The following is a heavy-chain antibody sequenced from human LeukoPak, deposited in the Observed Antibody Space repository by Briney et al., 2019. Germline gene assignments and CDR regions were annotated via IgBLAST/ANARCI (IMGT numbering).Heavy chain of an antibody. J-gene: IGHJ4*02. CDR3: ARGDLYGDYVILN. CDR1: GFTFSSCG. D-gene: IGHD4-17*01. Sequence: GESLKISCAASGFTFSSCGMHWVRQAPGKGLEWVAVIWYDGSNKYYADSVKGRFTISRDNSKNTLYLQMNSLRAEDTAVYYCARGDLYGDYVILNWGQGTLITVSS. CDR2: IWYDGSNK. V-gene: IGHV3-33*01.